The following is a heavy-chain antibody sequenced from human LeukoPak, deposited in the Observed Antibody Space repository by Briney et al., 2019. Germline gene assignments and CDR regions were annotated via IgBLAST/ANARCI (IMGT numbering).Heavy chain of an antibody. CDR2: VDGAGRHT. CDR1: AFIFSNPA. D-gene: IGHD5-24*01. V-gene: IGHV3-23*01. J-gene: IGHJ4*02. CDR3: AKDDAWLQYGN. Sequence: PGGSLRLSCAASAFIFSNPAMSWVRQAPGKGLEWVSSVDGAGRHTYYADSVKGRFTISRDNSKGTVYLQMNSLRPEDTAVYYCAKDDAWLQYGNWGRGTLVTVSS.